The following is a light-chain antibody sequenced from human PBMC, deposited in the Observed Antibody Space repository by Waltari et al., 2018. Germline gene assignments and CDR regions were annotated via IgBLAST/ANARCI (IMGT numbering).Light chain of an antibody. Sequence: DIQMTQSPSSLSASVGDRVTITCRASQDISNYLAWFQQKPGTAPKSLISAASSLQSGVPSKFSGSGSGTDFTLTISSLQAEDFATYYCQQYNSYPLTFGGGTKVEIK. CDR2: AAS. CDR3: QQYNSYPLT. CDR1: QDISNY. V-gene: IGKV1-16*02. J-gene: IGKJ4*01.